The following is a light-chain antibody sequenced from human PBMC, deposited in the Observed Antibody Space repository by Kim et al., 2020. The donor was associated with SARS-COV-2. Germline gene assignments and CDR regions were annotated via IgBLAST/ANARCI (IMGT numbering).Light chain of an antibody. CDR2: GTS. J-gene: IGKJ4*01. CDR3: QQYKSYPRT. CDR1: QDINHY. Sequence: ASVGDTVTITCRASQDINHYLAWFQQKPGKAPKSLIYGTSNLRGGVPSKFSGSGSATDFTLTISSLQPEDFATYYCQQYKSYPRTFGGGTVVEIK. V-gene: IGKV1-16*02.